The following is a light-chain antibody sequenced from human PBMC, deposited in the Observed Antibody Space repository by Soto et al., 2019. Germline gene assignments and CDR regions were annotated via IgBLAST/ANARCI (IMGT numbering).Light chain of an antibody. J-gene: IGLJ1*01. CDR3: SSYPIRGPTDYV. Sequence: QSVLTQPASVSGSPGQSSTISRTGTRSDVGGYDFVSWCQQHPGKAPKLLIYDVTDRPSGVSNRFSGSKSGDTATLTISGLQTDDEADYFCSSYPIRGPTDYVFGTGTKVTVL. CDR1: RSDVGGYDF. CDR2: DVT. V-gene: IGLV2-14*01.